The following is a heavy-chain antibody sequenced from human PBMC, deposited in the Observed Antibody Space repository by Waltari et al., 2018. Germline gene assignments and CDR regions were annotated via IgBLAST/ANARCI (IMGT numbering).Heavy chain of an antibody. CDR1: GYTLTSYE. CDR2: INAGNGDT. J-gene: IGHJ4*02. Sequence: QVQLVQSGAEVKKPGASVRVSCKASGYTLTSYEMHWVRQAPGQRLEWIGWINAGNGDTKYSQKFQGRVTLSRDTSASTAYMDLSSLRSEDTAIYYCARQSFYYDSSGSPPPDYWGQGTLVTVSS. CDR3: ARQSFYYDSSGSPPPDY. V-gene: IGHV1-3*01. D-gene: IGHD3-22*01.